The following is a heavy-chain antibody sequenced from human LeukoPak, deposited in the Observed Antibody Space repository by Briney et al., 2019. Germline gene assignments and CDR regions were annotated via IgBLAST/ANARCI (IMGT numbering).Heavy chain of an antibody. CDR3: ARHSYRPNWFDP. D-gene: IGHD2-21*01. Sequence: PSETLSLTCTVSGGSISSYYWSWIRQPPGKGLEWIGYIYYSGSTSYNPSLKSRVTISVDTSKNQFSLKLSSVTAADTAVYYCARHSYRPNWFDPWGQGTLVTVSS. CDR2: IYYSGST. CDR1: GGSISSYY. J-gene: IGHJ5*02. V-gene: IGHV4-59*08.